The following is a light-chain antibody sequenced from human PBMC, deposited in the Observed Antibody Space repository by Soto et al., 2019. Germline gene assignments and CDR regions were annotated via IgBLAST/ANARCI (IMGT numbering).Light chain of an antibody. J-gene: IGKJ5*01. Sequence: EIVMTQSPATLSVSPGERATLSCRASQSVSSNLAWYQQKPGQAPRLLIYGASTRATGVPARFSGSGSGPEFTLTVSSLQSEDFAVYYCQQYGSSSITCGQGTRREIK. CDR1: QSVSSN. V-gene: IGKV3-15*01. CDR2: GAS. CDR3: QQYGSSSIT.